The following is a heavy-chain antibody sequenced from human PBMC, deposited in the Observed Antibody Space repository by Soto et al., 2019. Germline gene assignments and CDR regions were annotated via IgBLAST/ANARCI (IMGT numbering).Heavy chain of an antibody. CDR3: AKEPAAAGTGPFDY. CDR1: GFTFSSYG. D-gene: IGHD6-13*01. J-gene: IGHJ4*02. Sequence: GGSLRLSCAASGFTFSSYGMHWVRQAPGKGLEWVAVISYDGSNKYYADSVKGRFTISRDNSKNTLYLQMNSLRAEDTAVYYCAKEPAAAGTGPFDYWGQGTLVTVSS. CDR2: ISYDGSNK. V-gene: IGHV3-30*18.